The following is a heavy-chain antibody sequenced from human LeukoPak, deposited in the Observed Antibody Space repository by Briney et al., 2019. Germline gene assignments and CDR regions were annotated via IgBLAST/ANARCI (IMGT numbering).Heavy chain of an antibody. Sequence: PSQTLSLTCTVSGGSISSGGYYWSWIRQHPVKGLEWIGYIYYSGSTYYNPSLKSRVTISVDTSKNQFSLKLSSVTAADTAVYYCARAIGYSSSWGVAWFDPWGQGTLVTVSS. CDR1: GGSISSGGYY. V-gene: IGHV4-31*03. J-gene: IGHJ5*02. D-gene: IGHD6-6*01. CDR3: ARAIGYSSSWGVAWFDP. CDR2: IYYSGST.